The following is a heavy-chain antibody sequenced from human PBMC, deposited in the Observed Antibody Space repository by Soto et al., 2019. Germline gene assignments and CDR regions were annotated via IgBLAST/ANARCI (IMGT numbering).Heavy chain of an antibody. D-gene: IGHD2-21*01. V-gene: IGHV1-18*01. CDR3: SMLNNSLTPTPQYV. CDR2: ISPYSGNT. CDR1: GYIFVNYG. J-gene: IGHJ6*02. Sequence: QVQLVQSGDEVRKPGSSVKVSCKASGYIFVNYGIAWVRQAPGQGLEWMGWISPYSGNTHYASKVQGRLTMTTETPTTTAYMDLGSLTSDDTAVYYCSMLNNSLTPTPQYVWGQGTTVTVSS.